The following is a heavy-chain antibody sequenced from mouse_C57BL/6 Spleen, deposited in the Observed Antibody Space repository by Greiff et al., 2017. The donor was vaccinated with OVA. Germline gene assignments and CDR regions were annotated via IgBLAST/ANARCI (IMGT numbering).Heavy chain of an antibody. CDR3: TRMSTYGNYVWFAY. J-gene: IGHJ3*01. CDR1: GYTFTDYE. CDR2: IDPETGGT. Sequence: VQLQQSGAELVRPGASVTLSCKASGYTFTDYEMHWVKQTPVHGLEWIGAIDPETGGTAYNQKFKGKAILTADKSSSTAYMELRSLRSEDSAVYYCTRMSTYGNYVWFAYWGQGTLVTVSA. D-gene: IGHD2-1*01. V-gene: IGHV1-15*01.